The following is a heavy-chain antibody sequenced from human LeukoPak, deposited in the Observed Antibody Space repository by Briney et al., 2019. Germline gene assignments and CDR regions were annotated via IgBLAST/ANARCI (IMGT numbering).Heavy chain of an antibody. Sequence: GGSLRLSCAASGFTFSSHAMHWVRQAPGKGLEWVGVISYDGSNKYYGDSAKGRFTITRDNSKNTLYVQMNSLRVEDTAVYYCARNPGRTLVVVTAVDYWGQGTLVTVSS. CDR3: ARNPGRTLVVVTAVDY. CDR2: ISYDGSNK. CDR1: GFTFSSHA. V-gene: IGHV3-30-3*01. D-gene: IGHD2-21*02. J-gene: IGHJ4*02.